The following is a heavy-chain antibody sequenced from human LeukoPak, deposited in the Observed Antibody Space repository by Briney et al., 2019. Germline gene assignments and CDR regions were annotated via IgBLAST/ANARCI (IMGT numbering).Heavy chain of an antibody. CDR3: ARGVVYYDFWSGYDHDDAFDI. J-gene: IGHJ3*02. D-gene: IGHD3-3*01. V-gene: IGHV4-34*01. CDR2: INHSGST. CDR1: GGSFSGYY. Sequence: SETLSLTCAVYGGSFSGYYWSWIRQPPGKGLEWIGEINHSGSTNYNPSLKSRVTISVDTSKNQFSLKLSSVTAADTAVYYCARGVVYYDFWSGYDHDDAFDIWGQGTMVTVSS.